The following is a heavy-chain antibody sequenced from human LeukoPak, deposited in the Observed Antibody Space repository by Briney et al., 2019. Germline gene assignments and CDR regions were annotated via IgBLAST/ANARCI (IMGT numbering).Heavy chain of an antibody. V-gene: IGHV1-8*01. Sequence: ASVKVSCKASGYTFTSYDINWVRQANGQGLEWMGWMNPNSGNTGYAQKFQGRVTMTRNTSISTAYMELSSLKSEDTAVYYCARSRYYYDSSGYYPTFDYWGQGTLVTLSS. CDR1: GYTFTSYD. D-gene: IGHD3-22*01. J-gene: IGHJ4*02. CDR3: ARSRYYYDSSGYYPTFDY. CDR2: MNPNSGNT.